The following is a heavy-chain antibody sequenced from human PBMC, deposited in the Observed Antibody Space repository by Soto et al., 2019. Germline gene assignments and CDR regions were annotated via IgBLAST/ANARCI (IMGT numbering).Heavy chain of an antibody. CDR3: ARSGYGSSDFEH. CDR1: PGYVSIDRFY. J-gene: IGHJ4*01. CDR2: ISYRGNT. Sequence: PSETLCITCIVYPGYVSIDRFYWTWIRQHPGKGLEWIGYISYRGNTYYRPSLKSRVSISIDTSQNQFSLRLNSVTAADTAVYYCARSGYGSSDFEHWGQGTLVTV. D-gene: IGHD6-13*01. V-gene: IGHV4-31*03.